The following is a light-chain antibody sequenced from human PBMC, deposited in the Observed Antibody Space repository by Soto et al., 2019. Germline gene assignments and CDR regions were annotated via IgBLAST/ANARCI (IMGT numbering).Light chain of an antibody. CDR1: QSVSSY. CDR3: QKYGNFWT. J-gene: IGKJ1*01. CDR2: GAS. V-gene: IGKV3-20*01. Sequence: EIVMTQSPATLAVSQGERATLSCRASQSVSSYLAWYQQKPGQAPRLLIYGASSRATGIPDRFSGSGSGTDFSLTIRRLEPDDFAVYYCQKYGNFWTFGQGTKVDI.